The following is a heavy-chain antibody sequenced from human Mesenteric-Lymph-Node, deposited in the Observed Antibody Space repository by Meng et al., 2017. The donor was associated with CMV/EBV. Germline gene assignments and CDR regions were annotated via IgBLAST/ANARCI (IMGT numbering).Heavy chain of an antibody. CDR3: ARHQRWLKSEGGFNY. CDR2: INHSGST. CDR1: GGSFSGYY. V-gene: IGHV4-34*01. J-gene: IGHJ4*02. Sequence: QGPLQQLGAGLLKPSETLSLTCAVYGGSFSGYYWSWIRQPPGKGLEWIGEINHSGSTNYNPSLKSRVTISVDTSKNQFSLKLSSVTAADTAVYYCARHQRWLKSEGGFNYWGQGTLVTVSS. D-gene: IGHD4-23*01.